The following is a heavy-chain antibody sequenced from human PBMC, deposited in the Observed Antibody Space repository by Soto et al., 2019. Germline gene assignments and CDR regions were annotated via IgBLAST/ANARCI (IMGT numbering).Heavy chain of an antibody. CDR3: AIGRVGTLESSYYDMDA. V-gene: IGHV5-10-1*01. D-gene: IGHD3-3*01. Sequence: GESLKISCKGSGYSFTSYWISWVRQMPGKGLEWMGRIDPSDSYTNYSPSFQGHVTISADKSISTAYLQWSSLKASDTAMYYCAIGRVGTLESSYYDMDAWGQDTTLPVSS. J-gene: IGHJ6*02. CDR2: IDPSDSYT. CDR1: GYSFTSYW.